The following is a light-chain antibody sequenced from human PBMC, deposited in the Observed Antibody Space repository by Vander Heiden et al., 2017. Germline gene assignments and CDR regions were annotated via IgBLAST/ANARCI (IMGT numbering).Light chain of an antibody. Sequence: DILLTQSPGTLSLSPGERATLSCRASQSVSSSYLAWYQQKPGQAPRLLIYGASSRATGIPDRFSGSGSGTDFTLTTSRLEPEDFAVYYCQQYGTLFGQGTKLEIK. CDR3: QQYGTL. CDR2: GAS. V-gene: IGKV3-20*01. CDR1: QSVSSSY. J-gene: IGKJ2*01.